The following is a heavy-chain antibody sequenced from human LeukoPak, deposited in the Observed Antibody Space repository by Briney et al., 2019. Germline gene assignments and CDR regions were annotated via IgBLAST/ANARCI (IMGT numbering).Heavy chain of an antibody. Sequence: ASVKVSCKASGYTFTSYGISLLRQAPGQGLEWMGWINSYNGNTNYPQKLQGRVTMTTDTSKSTAYMELRSLTSDDTAVYYCARDWNYYDSSAFRPHLDFWGQGTLVTVSS. V-gene: IGHV1-18*01. D-gene: IGHD3-22*01. J-gene: IGHJ4*02. CDR1: GYTFTSYG. CDR2: INSYNGNT. CDR3: ARDWNYYDSSAFRPHLDF.